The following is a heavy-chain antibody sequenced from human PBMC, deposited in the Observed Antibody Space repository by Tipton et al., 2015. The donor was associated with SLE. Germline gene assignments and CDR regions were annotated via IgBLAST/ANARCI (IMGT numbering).Heavy chain of an antibody. CDR1: GFTFSTYA. Sequence: SLRLSCAVSGFTFSTYAVSWVRQAPGKGLEWVSTFSGDGGYTFYADSVKGRFTISRDNSKNTMYVQMISLRAEDTAVYYCTKDFPSLTWFGDWGQGALVTVSS. CDR3: TKDFPSLTWFGD. D-gene: IGHD3-16*02. CDR2: FSGDGGYT. J-gene: IGHJ5*02. V-gene: IGHV3-23*01.